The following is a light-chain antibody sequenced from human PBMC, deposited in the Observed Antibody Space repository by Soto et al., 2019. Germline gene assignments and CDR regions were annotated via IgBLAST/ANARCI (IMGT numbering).Light chain of an antibody. V-gene: IGLV2-14*01. Sequence: LTQPASVSGSPGQSITISCTGTISDIGGHNFVSWYQQYPGKAPKLIMYEVSARPSGVSDRLSGSGSGNTASLTISGLQAEDEADYYCSSYTASTTYVFGTGTKVTVL. CDR3: SSYTASTTYV. CDR2: EVS. J-gene: IGLJ1*01. CDR1: ISDIGGHNF.